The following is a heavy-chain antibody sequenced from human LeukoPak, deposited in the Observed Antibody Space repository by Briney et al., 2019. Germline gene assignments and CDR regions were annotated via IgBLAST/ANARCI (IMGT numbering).Heavy chain of an antibody. CDR3: TGNIVVVPAAQNYYYYYMDV. CDR2: IRSKANSYAT. Sequence: GGSLRLSCAASGFTFSGSAMHWVRRASGKGLEWVGRIRSKANSYATAYAASVKGRFTISRDDSKNTAYLQMNSLKTEDTAVYYCTGNIVVVPAAQNYYYYYMDVWGKGTTVTVSS. CDR1: GFTFSGSA. J-gene: IGHJ6*03. D-gene: IGHD2-2*01. V-gene: IGHV3-73*01.